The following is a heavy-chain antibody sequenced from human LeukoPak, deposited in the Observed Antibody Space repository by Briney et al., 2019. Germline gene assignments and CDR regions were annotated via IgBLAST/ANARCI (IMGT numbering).Heavy chain of an antibody. CDR2: IYYSGST. CDR3: ARGYAGAATFDY. J-gene: IGHJ4*02. CDR1: GGSISNSSYY. D-gene: IGHD1-26*01. Sequence: PSETLSLTCTVSGGSISNSSYYWGWIRPPPGKGLEWIGAIYYSGSTYFDPSLKSRVTMSVDTSKNQFSLKLTSVTAADTAVYYCARGYAGAATFDYWGQGTLVTVSS. V-gene: IGHV4-39*07.